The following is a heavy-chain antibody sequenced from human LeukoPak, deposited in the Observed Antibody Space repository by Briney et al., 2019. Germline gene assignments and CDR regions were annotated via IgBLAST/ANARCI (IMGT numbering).Heavy chain of an antibody. CDR2: IYTSGST. D-gene: IGHD3-22*01. CDR3: ARQPAGYYGKTGYYPYYFDY. Sequence: SETLSLTCTVSGGSISSYYWSWIRQPAGKGLEWIGRIYTSGSTNYSPSLKSRVTMSVDTSKNQFSLKLSSVTAADTAVYYCARQPAGYYGKTGYYPYYFDYWGQGTLVTVSS. CDR1: GGSISSYY. V-gene: IGHV4-4*07. J-gene: IGHJ4*02.